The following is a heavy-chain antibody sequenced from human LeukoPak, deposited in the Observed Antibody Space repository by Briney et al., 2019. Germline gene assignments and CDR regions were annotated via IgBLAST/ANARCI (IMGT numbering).Heavy chain of an antibody. CDR1: GGSISSYY. CDR2: IYTSGGT. J-gene: IGHJ6*02. D-gene: IGHD3-10*01. V-gene: IGHV4-4*07. Sequence: SETLSLTCTVSGGSISSYYWSWIRQPAGKGLEWIGRIYTSGGTNYNPSLKSRVTMSVDTSKNQFSLKLSSVTAADTAVYYCARSASYYYGSGSYYNTYYYYGMDVWGQGTTVTVSS. CDR3: ARSASYYYGSGSYYNTYYYYGMDV.